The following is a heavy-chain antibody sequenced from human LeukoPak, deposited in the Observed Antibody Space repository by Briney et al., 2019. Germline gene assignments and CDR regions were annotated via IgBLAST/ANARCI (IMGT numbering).Heavy chain of an antibody. CDR3: ARVAARYVGMDV. J-gene: IGHJ6*02. D-gene: IGHD6-6*01. V-gene: IGHV4-59*01. Sequence: SETLSLTCTVSGGSMSGYYWSWIRQPPGKGLEWIGYIYYSGSTNYNPSLKSRVTISVDTSKKQVSLNLSSVTAADTAVYYCARVAARYVGMDVWGQGTTVTVSS. CDR2: IYYSGST. CDR1: GGSMSGYY.